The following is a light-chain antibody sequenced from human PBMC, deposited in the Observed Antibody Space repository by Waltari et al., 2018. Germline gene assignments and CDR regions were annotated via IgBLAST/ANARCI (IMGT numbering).Light chain of an antibody. CDR3: QSYDTDLSGWV. J-gene: IGLJ3*02. V-gene: IGLV1-40*01. CDR2: GNS. CDR1: SCNIGAGSD. Sequence: QSVLTQPPSVSGAPGHRVTISCIWSSCNIGAGSDVPWHFQLPSTAPKLLLYGNSDRPSGVPDRFSASKTGAFASLDITGLQAEDEAVYYCQSYDTDLSGWVFGGGTTVTVL.